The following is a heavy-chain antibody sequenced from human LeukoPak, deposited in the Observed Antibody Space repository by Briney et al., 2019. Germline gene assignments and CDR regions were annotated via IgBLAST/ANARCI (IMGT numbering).Heavy chain of an antibody. J-gene: IGHJ4*02. D-gene: IGHD6-19*01. CDR1: GFTFCSYA. Sequence: GGSLRLSCAASGFTFCSYAMGCVRQAPGKGLEWGSGISGSGGSPYYTDSVKGRFTISKDNSKDTLYLQMNSLRDEDAAVYYCARDHPGSGWYVDYWGQGILVTVSS. CDR2: ISGSGGSP. V-gene: IGHV3-23*01. CDR3: ARDHPGSGWYVDY.